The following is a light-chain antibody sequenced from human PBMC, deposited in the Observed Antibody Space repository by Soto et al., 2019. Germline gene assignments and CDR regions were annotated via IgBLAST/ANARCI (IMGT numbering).Light chain of an antibody. CDR3: QQSDTFPAT. J-gene: IGKJ4*01. CDR1: QDIRSW. CDR2: SAS. V-gene: IGKV1D-12*01. Sequence: DIQMTQSPSSLSASVGDRVTITCRASQDIRSWLAWYQQKPGKAPKLLISSASSLQSGVPSRFSGSGSGADFTLTISGLQPEDFENYYCQQSDTFPATFGGGTRVEIK.